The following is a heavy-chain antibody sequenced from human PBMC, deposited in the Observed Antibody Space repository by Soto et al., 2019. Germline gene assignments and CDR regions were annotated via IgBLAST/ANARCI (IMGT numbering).Heavy chain of an antibody. CDR2: INPNSGGT. Sequence: ASVKVSCKASGYPFTNYGINWVRQAPGEGVEWMGWINPNSGGTNYAQRFQGRVTMTTDTSINTAYMELSSLRSDDTAVYYCARPFCGTNSCHNWFGPWGQGTQVTVSS. D-gene: IGHD2-21*01. J-gene: IGHJ5*02. V-gene: IGHV1-2*02. CDR1: GYPFTNYG. CDR3: ARPFCGTNSCHNWFGP.